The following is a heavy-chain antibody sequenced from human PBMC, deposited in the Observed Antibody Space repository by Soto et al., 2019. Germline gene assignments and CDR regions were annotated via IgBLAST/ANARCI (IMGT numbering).Heavy chain of an antibody. CDR3: AKETGYSSSWEKIDY. CDR1: GYTFTSYH. CDR2: INPNGGRT. V-gene: IGHV1-46*01. D-gene: IGHD6-13*01. Sequence: GASVKVSCKTSGYTFTSYHMHWVRQAPGQGLEWMGIINPNGGRTNYAQKFQGRVTITRDTSTSTVYLELSSLRSEDTAVYYCAKETGYSSSWEKIDYWGQGTLVTVSS. J-gene: IGHJ4*02.